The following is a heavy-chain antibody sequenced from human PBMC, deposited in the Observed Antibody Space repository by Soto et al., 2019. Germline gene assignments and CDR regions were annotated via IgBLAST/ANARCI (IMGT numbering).Heavy chain of an antibody. CDR1: NGSCGSSCG. CDR2: IYHSGRT. J-gene: IGHJ5*02. CDR3: ARLGAYYQSLDT. V-gene: IGHV4-4*02. D-gene: IGHD2-21*01. Sequence: SETQCLTSAVSNGSCGSSCGWSWVRQPPGKGLEWIGEIYHSGRTNYNPSLRGRVTISVDKSKSQVSLRLSSVTAADTAVYYCARLGAYYQSLDTWGPGTLVTVSS.